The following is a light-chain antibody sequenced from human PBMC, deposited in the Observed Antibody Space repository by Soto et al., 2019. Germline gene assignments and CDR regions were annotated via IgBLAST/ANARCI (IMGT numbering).Light chain of an antibody. CDR1: QTISSW. V-gene: IGKV1-5*03. CDR2: KAS. Sequence: DIQMTQSPSTLSGSVGDRVTITCRASQTISSWLAWYQQKPGKAPKLLIYKASTLKSGVPSRFSGSGSGTEFTLTISSLQSEDFAVYYCQQYKNWPPLTFGGGTKVDIK. CDR3: QQYKNWPPLT. J-gene: IGKJ4*01.